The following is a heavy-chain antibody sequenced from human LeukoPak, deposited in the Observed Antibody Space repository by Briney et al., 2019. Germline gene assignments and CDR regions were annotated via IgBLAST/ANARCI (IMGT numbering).Heavy chain of an antibody. CDR3: ARDSLNNGDSSGYYPWYY. D-gene: IGHD3-22*01. Sequence: PGGSLRPSCAVSGFTFSDYYMSWIRQAPGKGLEWVSYISSSGSTIYYADSVNGRFTISRDNAKNSLYLQMNSLRAEDTAVYYCARDSLNNGDSSGYYPWYYWGQGTLVTVSS. J-gene: IGHJ4*02. CDR1: GFTFSDYY. CDR2: ISSSGSTI. V-gene: IGHV3-11*01.